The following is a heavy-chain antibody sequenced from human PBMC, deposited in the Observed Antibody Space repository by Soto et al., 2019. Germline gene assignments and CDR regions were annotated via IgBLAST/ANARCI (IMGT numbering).Heavy chain of an antibody. V-gene: IGHV1-18*01. J-gene: IGHJ6*02. D-gene: IGHD2-2*01. CDR2: ISPYNDHT. CDR3: ARDLTIVPATHPRLENYGMDV. CDR1: GYSFTSYG. Sequence: ASVKVSCKASGYSFTSYGISWVRRAPGQGLGWMGWISPYNDHTQFVERFQGRVTMTTDTSTKTAYMELRNLRSDDTAHYYCARDLTIVPATHPRLENYGMDVWGQGTTVTVSS.